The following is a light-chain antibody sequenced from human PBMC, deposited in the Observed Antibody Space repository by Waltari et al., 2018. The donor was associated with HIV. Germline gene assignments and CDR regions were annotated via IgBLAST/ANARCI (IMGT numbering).Light chain of an antibody. J-gene: IGKJ5*01. CDR1: QSVSRN. CDR2: GAS. CDR3: QQYNNWPLT. V-gene: IGKV3-15*01. Sequence: IVMTQSPATLSVSPGERATLSCRASQSVSRNLAWYQQKPGQAPRLLIYGASTGATGIPARFSGSGSGTEFTLTVSSLQSEDFAVYYCQQYNNWPLTLGQGTRLEIK.